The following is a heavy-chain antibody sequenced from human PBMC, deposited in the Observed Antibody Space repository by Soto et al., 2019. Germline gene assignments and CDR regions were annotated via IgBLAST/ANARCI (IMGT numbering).Heavy chain of an antibody. CDR3: ASQNSGSPMGDAFDV. Sequence: GGSLRLSCAASGFTFSAYWMSWVRQAPGKGLEWVANIKQDGSEKYYVDSVKGRFTISRDNAKNSLYLQMNSLRAEDTAVYYCASQNSGSPMGDAFDVWGQRTMVTVSS. CDR1: GFTFSAYW. CDR2: IKQDGSEK. D-gene: IGHD1-26*01. V-gene: IGHV3-7*01. J-gene: IGHJ3*01.